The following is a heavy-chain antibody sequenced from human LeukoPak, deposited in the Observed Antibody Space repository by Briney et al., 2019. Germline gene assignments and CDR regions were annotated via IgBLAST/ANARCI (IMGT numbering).Heavy chain of an antibody. CDR1: GGSISSGDYY. CDR3: ASLGYSSGHRNFDY. V-gene: IGHV4-30-4*08. Sequence: SQTLSLTCSVSGGSISSGDYYWSWIRQPPGKGLEWIGYIYYSGSTYYNPSLKSRVTISVDTSKNQSSLKLTSVTAADTAVYYCASLGYSSGHRNFDYWGQGTLVTVSS. CDR2: IYYSGST. D-gene: IGHD6-19*01. J-gene: IGHJ4*02.